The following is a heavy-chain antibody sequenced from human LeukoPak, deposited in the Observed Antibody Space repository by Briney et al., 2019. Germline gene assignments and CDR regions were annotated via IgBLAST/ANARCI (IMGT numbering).Heavy chain of an antibody. CDR1: GGSISSSNW. V-gene: IGHV4-4*02. CDR3: ARAGDSSSPDY. J-gene: IGHJ4*02. CDR2: IYYSGST. D-gene: IGHD6-13*01. Sequence: SGTLSLTCAVSGGSISSSNWWSWVRQPPGKGLEWIGYIYYSGSTYYNPSLKSRVTISVDTSKNQFSLKLSSVTAADTAVYYCARAGDSSSPDYWGQGTLVTVSS.